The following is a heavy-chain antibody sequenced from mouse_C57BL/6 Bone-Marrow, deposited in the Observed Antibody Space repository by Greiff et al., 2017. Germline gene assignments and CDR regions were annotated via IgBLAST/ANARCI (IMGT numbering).Heavy chain of an antibody. CDR2: IWSDGST. CDR3: ARHQDEYDGDWYFDV. J-gene: IGHJ1*03. V-gene: IGHV2-6-1*01. D-gene: IGHD2-4*01. Sequence: QVQLKESGPGLVAPSQSLSITCTVSGFSLTSYGVHWVRQPPGKGLEWLVVIWSDGSTTYNSALKSRLSISKDNSKSQVFLKMNSLQTDDTAMYYCARHQDEYDGDWYFDVWGTGTTVTVSS. CDR1: GFSLTSYG.